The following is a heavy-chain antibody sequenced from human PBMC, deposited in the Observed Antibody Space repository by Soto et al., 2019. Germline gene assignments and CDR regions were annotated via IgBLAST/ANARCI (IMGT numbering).Heavy chain of an antibody. CDR3: AKDGEGVANFGL. J-gene: IGHJ4*02. CDR1: GFTFSTNL. CDR2: INSDGTTA. V-gene: IGHV3-74*01. D-gene: IGHD3-10*01. Sequence: PGGSLRLSCAASGFTFSTNLMHWVRQGPGKGLVWVSRINSDGTTAAYADSVQGRFTISRDNAKNTLYLHMTSLRGEDTAVYYCAKDGEGVANFGLWGQGTPVTVSS.